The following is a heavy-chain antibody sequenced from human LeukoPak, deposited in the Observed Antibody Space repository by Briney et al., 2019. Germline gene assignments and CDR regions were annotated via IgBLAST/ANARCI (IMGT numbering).Heavy chain of an antibody. J-gene: IGHJ4*02. CDR3: ARDQEDSRTDY. CDR2: IYYSGTT. CDR1: GGSISSGDYY. V-gene: IGHV4-31*03. Sequence: PAQTLTLTCTVSGGSISSGDYYWSWIRQHPGKGLEWIGYIYYSGTTYYNPSLKSRVTISLDTSKNQFSLKLSSVTAADTAVYYCARDQEDSRTDYWGQGTLVT.